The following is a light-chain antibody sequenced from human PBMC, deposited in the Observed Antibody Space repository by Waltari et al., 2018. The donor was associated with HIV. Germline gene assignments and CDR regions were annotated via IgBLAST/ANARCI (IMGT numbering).Light chain of an antibody. CDR1: NADIRDYNF. CDR2: EVT. J-gene: IGLJ2*01. V-gene: IGLV2-8*01. CDR3: SSFAGTHKL. Sequence: QSALTQSPSASGSPGQSVNTPCTDANADIRDYNFASWYQQHSDRPPKLIIFEVTKRPSGVPDRFSGSKSGNTASLFVSGLQPEDEATYFCSSFAGTHKLFGGGTKLTVL.